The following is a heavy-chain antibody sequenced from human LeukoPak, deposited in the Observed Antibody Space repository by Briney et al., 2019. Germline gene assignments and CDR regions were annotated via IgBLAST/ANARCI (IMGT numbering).Heavy chain of an antibody. D-gene: IGHD6-13*01. J-gene: IGHJ3*02. V-gene: IGHV3-30-3*01. Sequence: GGSLRLSCAASGFTFSSYAMHWVRQAPGKGLEWVAVISYDGSNKYYADSVKGRFTISRDNSKNTLYLQMNSLRAEDTAVYYCAKDPQAAAGPGAFDIWGQGTMVTVSS. CDR2: ISYDGSNK. CDR1: GFTFSSYA. CDR3: AKDPQAAAGPGAFDI.